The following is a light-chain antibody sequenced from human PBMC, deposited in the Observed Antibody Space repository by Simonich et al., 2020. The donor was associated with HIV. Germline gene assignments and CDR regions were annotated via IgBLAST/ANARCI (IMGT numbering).Light chain of an antibody. J-gene: IGKJ2*01. CDR3: QQYGSSPAGKGYT. Sequence: TQSPGTLSLSPGERATLSCRASQSVSSSYLAGYLQKPGQAPRLLIYGASSRATGIPDRFSGSGSGTDFTLTISSLEPEDFAVYYCQQYGSSPAGKGYTFGQGTKLEIK. CDR2: GAS. V-gene: IGKV3-20*01. CDR1: QSVSSSY.